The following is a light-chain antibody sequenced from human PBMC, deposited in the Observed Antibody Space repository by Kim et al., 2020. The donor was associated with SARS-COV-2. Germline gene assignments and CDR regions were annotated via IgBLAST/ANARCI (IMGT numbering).Light chain of an antibody. V-gene: IGKV2-28*01. Sequence: ASITCRSSLSLVYSDGDNYLDWYVQKPGQSQQLLIYLGSIRASGVPDRFSGSGSGTDFTLKISKVEAEDVGVYYCMQALKTPDTFGQGTKLEI. CDR3: MQALKTPDT. CDR1: LSLVYSDGDNY. J-gene: IGKJ2*01. CDR2: LGS.